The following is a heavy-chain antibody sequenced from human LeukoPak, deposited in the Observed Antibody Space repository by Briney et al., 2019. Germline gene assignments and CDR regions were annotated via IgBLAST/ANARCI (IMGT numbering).Heavy chain of an antibody. CDR2: IYYSGST. D-gene: IGHD3-22*01. J-gene: IGHJ4*02. CDR1: GGSIGSYY. Sequence: SETLSLTCTVSGGSIGSYYWSWIRQPPGKGLEWIGYIYYSGSTNYNPSLKSRVTISVDTSKNQFSLKLSSVTAADTAVYYCARESDDSSGYYGGGFDYWGQGTLVTVSS. V-gene: IGHV4-59*01. CDR3: ARESDDSSGYYGGGFDY.